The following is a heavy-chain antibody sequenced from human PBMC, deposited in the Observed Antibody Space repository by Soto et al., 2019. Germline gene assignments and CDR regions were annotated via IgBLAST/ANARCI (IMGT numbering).Heavy chain of an antibody. CDR1: GYTFTGYY. CDR3: ARAGKLRFLGCSHNCYRMAV. D-gene: IGHD3-3*01. V-gene: IGHV1-2*04. J-gene: IGHJ6*02. Sequence: ASVKVSCKASGYTFTGYYMHWVRQAPGQGLEWMGWINPNSGGTNYAQKFQGWVTITRDTSISTAYMELSRLRSDDTAVYYCARAGKLRFLGCSHNCYRMAVWAQGSTDTGSS. CDR2: INPNSGGT.